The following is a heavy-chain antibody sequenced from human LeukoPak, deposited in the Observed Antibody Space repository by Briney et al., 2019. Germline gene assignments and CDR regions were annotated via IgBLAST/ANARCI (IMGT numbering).Heavy chain of an antibody. Sequence: SETLSLTCTVSGGSISSYYWSWIRQPPGKGLEWIGYIYYSGSTNYNPSLKSRVTISVDTSKNQFSLKLSSVTAADTAVCYCARDSREYSSSWPLIDYWGQGTLVTVSS. CDR3: ARDSREYSSSWPLIDY. D-gene: IGHD6-13*01. J-gene: IGHJ4*02. CDR1: GGSISSYY. CDR2: IYYSGST. V-gene: IGHV4-59*01.